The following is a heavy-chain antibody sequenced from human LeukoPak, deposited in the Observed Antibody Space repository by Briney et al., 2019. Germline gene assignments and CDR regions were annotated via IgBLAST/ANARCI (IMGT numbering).Heavy chain of an antibody. CDR2: ISHDGGNE. D-gene: IGHD3-10*01. CDR1: GFASSSYG. V-gene: IGHV3-30*18. J-gene: IGHJ4*02. CDR3: AKGAYSYASGTYYFDY. Sequence: PGVSLRLSCVASGFASSSYGMHWVRQAPGKGLECVAVISHDGGNEYYADSVKGRFAISRDISTNTLYLHMSSLRADDTAVYYCAKGAYSYASGTYYFDYWGQGTLVTVSS.